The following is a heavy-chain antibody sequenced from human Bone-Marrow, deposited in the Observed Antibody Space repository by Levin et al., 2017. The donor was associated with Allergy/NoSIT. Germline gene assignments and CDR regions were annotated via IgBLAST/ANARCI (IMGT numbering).Heavy chain of an antibody. Sequence: ASVKVSCEGSGFSFLNYWIGWVRQRPGKGLEWMGMVYLEDSDTRYSPSFQGQVTMSADKSTTTAYLQWTSLKASDTAMYYCARGSDYDTSSFDPWGQGTLVTVSS. CDR3: ARGSDYDTSSFDP. V-gene: IGHV5-51*01. CDR1: GFSFLNYW. J-gene: IGHJ5*02. D-gene: IGHD4-17*01. CDR2: VYLEDSDT.